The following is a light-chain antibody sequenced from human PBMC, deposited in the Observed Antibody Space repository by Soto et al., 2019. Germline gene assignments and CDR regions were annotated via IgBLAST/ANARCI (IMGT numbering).Light chain of an antibody. CDR3: QHYDSSSLT. Sequence: EIVLTQSLGTVSLSPGERATLSCRASQSLSGSYLAWYQQRPGQAPRLLIYGASSRATGIPDRFSGSGSGTDFTHTINRLEPEDFAVYYCQHYDSSSLTFGGGTKVEIK. CDR2: GAS. J-gene: IGKJ4*01. V-gene: IGKV3-20*01. CDR1: QSLSGSY.